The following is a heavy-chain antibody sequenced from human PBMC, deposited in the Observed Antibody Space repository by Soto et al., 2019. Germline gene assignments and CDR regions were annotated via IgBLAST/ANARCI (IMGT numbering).Heavy chain of an antibody. Sequence: QVQLVQSGAEVKKPGASVKVSCKASGYTFTSYGISWVRQAPGQGLEWMGWISAYNGNTNHAQTLQGRVTMTTDTSTSTAYMELRSLRSDDTAVYYCARDLGDNDYRDYGPPFDYWGQGALVTVSS. CDR3: ARDLGDNDYRDYGPPFDY. D-gene: IGHD4-17*01. CDR2: ISAYNGNT. V-gene: IGHV1-18*01. CDR1: GYTFTSYG. J-gene: IGHJ4*02.